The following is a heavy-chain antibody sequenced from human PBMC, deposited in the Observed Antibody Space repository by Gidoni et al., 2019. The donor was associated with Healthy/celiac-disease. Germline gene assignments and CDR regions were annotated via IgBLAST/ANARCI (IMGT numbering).Heavy chain of an antibody. CDR1: GSPVSSNY. V-gene: IGHV3-53*01. J-gene: IGHJ6*02. CDR3: ARWGIDYGDYGTPYYYGMDV. D-gene: IGHD4-17*01. Sequence: EVQLVESGGGLIQPGGSLRLSCAASGSPVSSNYMSWVRQAPGKGLEWVSVVYSGGSTYYADSVKGRFTISRDNSKDTLYLQMNSLRAEDTAVYYCARWGIDYGDYGTPYYYGMDVWGQGTTVTVSS. CDR2: VYSGGST.